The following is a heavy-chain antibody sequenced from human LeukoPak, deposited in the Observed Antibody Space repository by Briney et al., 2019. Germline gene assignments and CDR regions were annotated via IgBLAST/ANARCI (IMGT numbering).Heavy chain of an antibody. J-gene: IGHJ5*02. D-gene: IGHD5-24*01. V-gene: IGHV4-31*03. CDR1: GGSISSGGYY. CDR2: IYYRGST. Sequence: PSETLSLTCTVSGGSISSGGYYWSWSRQHPGKGLEWIGYIYYRGSTYYNPSLTSRVTISVDTSKNQFSLKLSSVTAADTAVYYCAREEMPTIKGWFDPWGQGTLVTVSS. CDR3: AREEMPTIKGWFDP.